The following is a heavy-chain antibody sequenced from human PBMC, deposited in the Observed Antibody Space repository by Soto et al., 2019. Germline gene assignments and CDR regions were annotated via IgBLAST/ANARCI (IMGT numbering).Heavy chain of an antibody. Sequence: QVQLVQSGAEVKKPGSSVKVSCTASGGPFSSYAINWVRQAPGQGLEWMGVITPMFGAPHYAQNFKGRITITAGKSTNTAYMELSSLTSGDTAIYFCAIVCTCRGFDPWGQGTLVTVSS. J-gene: IGHJ5*02. CDR2: ITPMFGAP. CDR3: AIVCTCRGFDP. CDR1: GGPFSSYA. V-gene: IGHV1-69*06.